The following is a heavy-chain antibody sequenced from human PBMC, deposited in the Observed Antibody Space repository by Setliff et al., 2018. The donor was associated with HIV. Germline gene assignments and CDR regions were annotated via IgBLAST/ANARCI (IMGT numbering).Heavy chain of an antibody. Sequence: PGGSLRLSCAASGFTFSSYEMNWVRQAPGKGLEWVSYISSSGSTIYYADSVKGRFTISRDNAKNSLYLQMNSLRAEDTAVYYCARTTGSWLDYWGQGTLVTVSS. D-gene: IGHD6-13*01. V-gene: IGHV3-48*03. J-gene: IGHJ4*02. CDR1: GFTFSSYE. CDR2: ISSSGSTI. CDR3: ARTTGSWLDY.